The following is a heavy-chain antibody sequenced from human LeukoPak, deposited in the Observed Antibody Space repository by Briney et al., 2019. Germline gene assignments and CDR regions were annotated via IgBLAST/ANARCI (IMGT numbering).Heavy chain of an antibody. CDR3: ARSRGAYYYDSSGSSDY. D-gene: IGHD3-22*01. V-gene: IGHV3-30*02. CDR1: GFTFSSYG. J-gene: IGHJ4*02. Sequence: PGGSLRLSCAASGFTFSSYGMHWVRQAPGKGLEWVAFIRYDGSNKYYADSVKGRFTISRDNSKNTLYLQMNSLRAEDTAVYYCARSRGAYYYDSSGSSDYWGQGTLVTVSS. CDR2: IRYDGSNK.